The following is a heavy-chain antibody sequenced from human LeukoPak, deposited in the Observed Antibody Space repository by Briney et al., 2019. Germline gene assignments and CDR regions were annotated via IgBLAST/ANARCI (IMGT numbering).Heavy chain of an antibody. CDR3: AKTYYYGSGSYHRFYYYYYMDV. CDR2: IIPIFGTA. J-gene: IGHJ6*03. Sequence: SVKVSCKASGGTFSSYAISWVRQAPGQGLEWMGGIIPIFGTANYAQKFQGRVTMTTDTSTSTAYMELRSLRSDDTAVYYCAKTYYYGSGSYHRFYYYYYMDVWGKGTTVTVSS. V-gene: IGHV1-69*05. CDR1: GGTFSSYA. D-gene: IGHD3-10*01.